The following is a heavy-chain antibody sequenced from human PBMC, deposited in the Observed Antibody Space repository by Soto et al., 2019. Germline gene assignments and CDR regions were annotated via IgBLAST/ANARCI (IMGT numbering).Heavy chain of an antibody. J-gene: IGHJ4*02. V-gene: IGHV4-34*01. CDR2: INHSGST. CDR1: GGSFSGYY. Sequence: PSETLSLTCAVSGGSFSGYYWSWIRQPPGKGLEWIGEINHSGSTNYNPSLKSRVTISVDTSQNQFSLKLSSATAADTAVYYCARGPSVVVAATSADFDYWGQGTLVTVSS. CDR3: ARGPSVVVAATSADFDY. D-gene: IGHD2-15*01.